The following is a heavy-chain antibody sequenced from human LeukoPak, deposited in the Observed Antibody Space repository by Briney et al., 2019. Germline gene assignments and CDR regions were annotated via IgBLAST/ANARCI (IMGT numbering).Heavy chain of an antibody. CDR3: ARGGGARLRYPFDY. CDR1: GYTFTTYP. CDR2: INTNTGNP. J-gene: IGHJ4*02. V-gene: IGHV7-4-1*02. Sequence: GASVKVSCKASGYTFTTYPINWVRRAPGQGLEWMGWINTNTGNPTYAQGFTGRFVFSLDTSVSTTFLYINNLKADDTAVYYCARGGGARLRYPFDYWGQGTLVTVSS. D-gene: IGHD3-16*01.